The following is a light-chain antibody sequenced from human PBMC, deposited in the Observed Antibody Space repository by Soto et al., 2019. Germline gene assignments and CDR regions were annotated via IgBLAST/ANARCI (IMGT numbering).Light chain of an antibody. Sequence: SYELTQPPSVSVAPGKTATITCGGNNIGSNSVHWYQQKPGQAPVLVIYYDSDRPSGIPERFSGSNSGNTATLTISRVEAGDEADYYCQVWDSSSEHVVFGGGTKLTVL. CDR1: NIGSNS. CDR3: QVWDSSSEHVV. CDR2: YDS. J-gene: IGLJ2*01. V-gene: IGLV3-21*04.